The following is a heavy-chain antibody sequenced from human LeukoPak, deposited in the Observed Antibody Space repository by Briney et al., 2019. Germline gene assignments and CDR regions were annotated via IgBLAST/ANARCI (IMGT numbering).Heavy chain of an antibody. D-gene: IGHD3-22*01. CDR2: ISSDADRT. Sequence: GGFLRLSCSASGFTFSSFAMHWVRQAPGKGLEFVSAISSDADRTYYADSVKGRITISRDSSKSTLYLQMSSLRAEDTAVYYCVKGLGYDSSGYYSFHYWGQGTLVTVSS. CDR3: VKGLGYDSSGYYSFHY. CDR1: GFTFSSFA. J-gene: IGHJ4*02. V-gene: IGHV3-64D*06.